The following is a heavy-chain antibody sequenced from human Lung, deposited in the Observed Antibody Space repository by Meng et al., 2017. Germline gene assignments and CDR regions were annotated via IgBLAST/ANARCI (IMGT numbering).Heavy chain of an antibody. D-gene: IGHD4-11*01. J-gene: IGHJ4*02. V-gene: IGHV4-34*01. CDR2: INHSGST. Sequence: VQLKQWGAGLLNTSETLSLPCVVSGGSFSDYYWSWIRQPPGKGLEWIGEINHSGSTNYNPSLESRATISVDTSQNNLSLKLSSVTAADSAVYYCARGPTTMAHDFDYWGQGTLVTVSS. CDR1: GGSFSDYY. CDR3: ARGPTTMAHDFDY.